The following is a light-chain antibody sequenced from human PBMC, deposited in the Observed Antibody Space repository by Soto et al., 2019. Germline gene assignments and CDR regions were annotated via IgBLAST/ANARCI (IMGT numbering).Light chain of an antibody. Sequence: EIVMTQSPATLSVSPGERATLSCRASQSVSSKVVWYQQKPGQAPSLLIYGASTRATGVPARFSGSGSGTEFTLTISSLQSEDFAVYYCQQYNYWYTFGQGTKLEIK. CDR3: QQYNYWYT. CDR1: QSVSSK. J-gene: IGKJ2*01. CDR2: GAS. V-gene: IGKV3-15*01.